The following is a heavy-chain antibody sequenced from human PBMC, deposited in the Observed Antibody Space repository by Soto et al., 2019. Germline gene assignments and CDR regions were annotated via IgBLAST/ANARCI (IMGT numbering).Heavy chain of an antibody. CDR2: VYYTGST. D-gene: IGHD2-8*02. CDR1: GVSISGSY. V-gene: IGHV4-59*01. CDR3: ARSVPVTGAPIDY. J-gene: IGHJ4*02. Sequence: SETLSLTCSVSGVSISGSYWSWIRQAPGKGLEWLGYVYYTGSTNYSPSLRSRVSISVDTSKDEFSLRLSSVTAADTAVYFCARSVPVTGAPIDYWGRGTLVTVSS.